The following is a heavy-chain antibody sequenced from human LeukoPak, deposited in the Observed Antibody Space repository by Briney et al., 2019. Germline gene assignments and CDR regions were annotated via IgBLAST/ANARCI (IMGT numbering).Heavy chain of an antibody. D-gene: IGHD1-26*01. CDR2: VYHSGST. V-gene: IGHV4-38-2*02. Sequence: SETLSLTCSVSGYSISSDYYWGWIRQPPGKGLEWIGTVYHSGSTYYNPSLKSRVTISVDTSKNQFSLKLSSVTAADTAVYYCARPSYSGSYYNWFDPWGQGTLVTVSS. CDR3: ARPSYSGSYYNWFDP. CDR1: GYSISSDYY. J-gene: IGHJ5*02.